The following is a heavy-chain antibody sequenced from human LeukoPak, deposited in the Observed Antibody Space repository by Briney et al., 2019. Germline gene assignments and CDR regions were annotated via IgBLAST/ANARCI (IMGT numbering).Heavy chain of an antibody. V-gene: IGHV4-59*01. Sequence: SETLSLTCTVSGGSISSYYWSWIRQPPGKGLEWIEYIYYSGSTNYNPSLRSRVTISVDTSKNQFSLKLSSVTAADTAVYYCARGRKGSWYFDLWGRGTLVTVSS. D-gene: IGHD1-14*01. CDR2: IYYSGST. J-gene: IGHJ2*01. CDR1: GGSISSYY. CDR3: ARGRKGSWYFDL.